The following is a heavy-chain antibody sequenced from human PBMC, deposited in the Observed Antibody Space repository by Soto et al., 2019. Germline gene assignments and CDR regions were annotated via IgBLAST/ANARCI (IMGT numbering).Heavy chain of an antibody. CDR3: ARDYSNSRYYCMDV. D-gene: IGHD4-4*01. Sequence: EVQLVETGGGLTQPGGSLRLSCAASEFTVSSNYMSWVRHAPGKGLEWVSLIYTGGSAYYADSVKGRFTISRDNSKNTLYLQMNSLRAEDTAVYYCARDYSNSRYYCMDVWGQGTTVTVSS. CDR1: EFTVSSNY. J-gene: IGHJ6*02. V-gene: IGHV3-53*02. CDR2: IYTGGSA.